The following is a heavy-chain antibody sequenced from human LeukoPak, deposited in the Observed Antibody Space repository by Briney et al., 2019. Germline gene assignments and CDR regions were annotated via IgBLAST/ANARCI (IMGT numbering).Heavy chain of an antibody. CDR2: ISYDGSNK. CDR1: GFTFSSYG. J-gene: IGHJ4*02. CDR3: AKASDWNENY. D-gene: IGHD1-1*01. V-gene: IGHV3-30*18. Sequence: PGRSLRLSCAASGFTFSSYGMHWVRQAPGKGLEWVAVISYDGSNKYYADSVKGRFTISRDSSKNTLYLQMNSLRAEDTAVYYCAKASDWNENYWGQGTLVTVSS.